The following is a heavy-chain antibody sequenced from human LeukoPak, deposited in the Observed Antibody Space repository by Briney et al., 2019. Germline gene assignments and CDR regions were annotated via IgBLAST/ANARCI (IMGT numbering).Heavy chain of an antibody. CDR3: AKDKFRWFGETTNYYFDY. V-gene: IGHV3-30*02. CDR2: IRYDGSNK. J-gene: IGHJ4*02. CDR1: GFTFSSYG. D-gene: IGHD3-10*01. Sequence: PGGSLRLSCAASGFTFSSYGMHWVRQAPGKGLEWVAFIRYDGSNKYYADSVKGRFTISRDNSKNTLYLQMNSLRAEDTAVYYCAKDKFRWFGETTNYYFDYWGQGTLVTVSS.